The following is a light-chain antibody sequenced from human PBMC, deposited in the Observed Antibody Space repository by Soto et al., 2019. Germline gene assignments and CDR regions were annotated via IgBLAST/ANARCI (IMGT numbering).Light chain of an antibody. CDR3: QQRSNWPPWT. Sequence: EIVLTQSPATLSLSPGERATLSCRASQSVSGWVAWHQQKPGQAPRLLSYDASNRATGIPARFSGSESGTDFTLTIRSLEPEDFAVYYCQQRSNWPPWTFGQGTKVDI. V-gene: IGKV3-11*01. CDR2: DAS. J-gene: IGKJ1*01. CDR1: QSVSGW.